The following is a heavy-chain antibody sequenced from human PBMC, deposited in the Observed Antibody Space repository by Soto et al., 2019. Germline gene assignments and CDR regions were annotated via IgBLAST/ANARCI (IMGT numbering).Heavy chain of an antibody. CDR3: ATGYCSGGSCYWRGDYYYGMDV. Sequence: QVQLVESGGGVVQPGRSLRLSCAASGFTFSSYGMHWVRQAPGKGLEWVAVIWYDGSNKYYADSVKGRFTISRDNSKNTLYLQMNSSRAEDTAVYYCATGYCSGGSCYWRGDYYYGMDVWGQGTTVTVTS. J-gene: IGHJ6*02. CDR1: GFTFSSYG. D-gene: IGHD2-15*01. V-gene: IGHV3-33*01. CDR2: IWYDGSNK.